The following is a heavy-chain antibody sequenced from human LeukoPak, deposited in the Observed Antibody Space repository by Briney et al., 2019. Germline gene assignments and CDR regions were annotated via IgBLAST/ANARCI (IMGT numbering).Heavy chain of an antibody. V-gene: IGHV3-53*01. CDR3: ARGTIARLGPFDC. D-gene: IGHD6-6*01. Sequence: GGSLRLSCAASGFTVSSDYMSWVRQAPGKGLEWVSVIYSGGSTFYADPVKGRFTISRDNSKNTLHLQMNSLRVEDTAIYYRARGTIARLGPFDCWGQGTLVIVSS. J-gene: IGHJ4*02. CDR2: IYSGGST. CDR1: GFTVSSDY.